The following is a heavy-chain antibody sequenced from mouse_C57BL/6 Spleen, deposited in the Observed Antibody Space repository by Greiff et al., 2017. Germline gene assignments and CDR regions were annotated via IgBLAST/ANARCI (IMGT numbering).Heavy chain of an antibody. CDR1: GYTFTSYW. CDR2: IHPNSGST. CDR3: ARCNYEYGYYFDY. V-gene: IGHV1-64*01. Sequence: VQLQQPGAELVKPGASVKLSCMASGYTFTSYWMHWVKQRPGQGIEWIGMIHPNSGSTNYNEKFKSKATLTVDKSSSTAYMQLSSLTSEDSAVYYCARCNYEYGYYFDYWGQGTTLTVSS. D-gene: IGHD2-4*01. J-gene: IGHJ2*01.